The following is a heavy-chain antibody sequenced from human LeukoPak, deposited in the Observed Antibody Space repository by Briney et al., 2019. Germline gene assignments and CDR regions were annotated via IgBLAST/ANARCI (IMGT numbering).Heavy chain of an antibody. D-gene: IGHD5-24*01. V-gene: IGHV3-30-3*01. Sequence: PGGSLRLSCAASGFTFSSYAMHWVRQAPGKGLEWVAVISYDGSNEYYADSVRGRFTISRDISKNTLYLQMNSLRTEDTAVYYCARTLMGGMSTINPTVWGQGTLVTVSS. J-gene: IGHJ4*02. CDR3: ARTLMGGMSTINPTV. CDR1: GFTFSSYA. CDR2: ISYDGSNE.